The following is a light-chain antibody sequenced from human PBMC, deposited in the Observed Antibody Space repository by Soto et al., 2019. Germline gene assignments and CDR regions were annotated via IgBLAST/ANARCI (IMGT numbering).Light chain of an antibody. V-gene: IGKV1-5*03. CDR1: QTISSW. Sequence: DIQMTQSPSTLSGSAGDRVTITCRASQTISSWLAWYQQKPGKAPKLLIYKASTLKSGVPSRFSVSGSGTEFTLTISSLQPDDFATDYCQHYNSYSEAFGQGTKVDI. CDR3: QHYNSYSEA. CDR2: KAS. J-gene: IGKJ1*01.